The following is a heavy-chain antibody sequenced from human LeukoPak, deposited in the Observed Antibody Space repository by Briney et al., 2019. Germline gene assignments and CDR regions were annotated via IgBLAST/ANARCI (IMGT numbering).Heavy chain of an antibody. V-gene: IGHV4-39*07. CDR2: IYYSGST. CDR1: GGSISSSSYY. Sequence: SETLSLTCTVSGGSISSSSYYWGWIRQPPGKGLEWIGSIYYSGSTNYNPSLKSRVTISVDTSKNQFSLKLSSVTAADTAVYYCARESMPYSNYAWFDPWGQGTLVTVSS. CDR3: ARESMPYSNYAWFDP. D-gene: IGHD4-11*01. J-gene: IGHJ5*02.